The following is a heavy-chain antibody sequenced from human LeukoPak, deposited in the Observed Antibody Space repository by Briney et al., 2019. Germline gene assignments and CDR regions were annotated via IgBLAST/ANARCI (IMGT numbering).Heavy chain of an antibody. CDR2: ISRNGDTT. CDR1: GFTFSNYA. D-gene: IGHD6-13*01. J-gene: IGHJ4*02. Sequence: PGGSLRLSCAASGFTFSNYAMHWVRQAPGKGLEYVSTISRNGDTTFYANSVKGRFTISRDNSKNTLYLQMGSLRAEDMAVYYCARVRDNSSWYLYYFDYWGQEPVDTVSS. CDR3: ARVRDNSSWYLYYFDY. V-gene: IGHV3-64*01.